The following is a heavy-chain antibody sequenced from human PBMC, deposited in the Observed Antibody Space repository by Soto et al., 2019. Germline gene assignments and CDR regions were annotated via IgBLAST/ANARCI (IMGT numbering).Heavy chain of an antibody. CDR2: IYYRGGA. V-gene: IGHV4-61*01. J-gene: IGHJ6*02. Sequence: QVQLQESGPGLVKPSETLSLTCTVSGGSVTSATYHWSWIRQPPGKAMEWIGYIYYRGGADYNPSLKSRVAISIDTSKNQFSLRLTSVTAADTAVYYCARDRALIYSPGSYGRDVWGQGTTVTVS. CDR3: ARDRALIYSPGSYGRDV. CDR1: GGSVTSATYH. D-gene: IGHD2-21*01.